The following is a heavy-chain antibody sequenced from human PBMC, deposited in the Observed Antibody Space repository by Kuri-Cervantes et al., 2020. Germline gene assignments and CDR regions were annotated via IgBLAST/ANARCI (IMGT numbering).Heavy chain of an antibody. CDR2: IKQDGSEK. CDR3: ARHSSGSYGPFHAFDI. J-gene: IGHJ3*02. Sequence: GGSLRLSCAVSGFTVSSTFVNWVRQAPGKGLEWVANIKQDGSEKYYVDSVKGRFTISRDNAKNSLYLQMNSLRAEDTAVYYCARHSSGSYGPFHAFDIWGQGTMVTVSS. V-gene: IGHV3-7*01. D-gene: IGHD1-26*01. CDR1: GFTVSSTF.